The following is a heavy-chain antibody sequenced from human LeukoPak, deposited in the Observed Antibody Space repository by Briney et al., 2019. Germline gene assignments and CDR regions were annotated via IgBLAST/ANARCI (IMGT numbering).Heavy chain of an antibody. J-gene: IGHJ4*02. Sequence: ASVKVSCKASGYTFTSYYMHWVRQAPGQGLEWMGIINPSGGSTSYAQKFQGRVTMTRDTSTSTVYMELSSLRSEDTAVYYCARDQNYYDSSGYFDYWDQGTLVTVSS. D-gene: IGHD3-22*01. CDR3: ARDQNYYDSSGYFDY. V-gene: IGHV1-46*01. CDR1: GYTFTSYY. CDR2: INPSGGST.